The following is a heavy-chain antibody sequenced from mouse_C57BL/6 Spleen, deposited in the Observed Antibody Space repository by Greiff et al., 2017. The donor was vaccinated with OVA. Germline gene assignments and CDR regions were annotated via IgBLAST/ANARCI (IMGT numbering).Heavy chain of an antibody. CDR2: IWRGGST. D-gene: IGHD2-3*01. V-gene: IGHV2-5*01. J-gene: IGHJ4*01. CDR3: AKNSDYDGYYVYAMDY. CDR1: GFSLTRYG. Sequence: VQLQQSGPGLVQPSQSLSITCTVSGFSLTRYGVHWVRPSPGKGLEWLGVIWRGGSTDYNAAFMSRLSITQDNSKSQVFFKMNSLPADDTAIYYGAKNSDYDGYYVYAMDYWGQGTSVTVSS.